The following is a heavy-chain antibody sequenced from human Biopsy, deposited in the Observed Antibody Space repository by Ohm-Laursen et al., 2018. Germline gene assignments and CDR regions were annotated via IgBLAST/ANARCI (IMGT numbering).Heavy chain of an antibody. CDR2: IKQDGSEK. V-gene: IGHV3-7*01. CDR3: AREGASGHYYDSSGDFDY. CDR1: GFTFSSNW. J-gene: IGHJ4*02. Sequence: SLRLSCTASGFTFSSNWMSWVRQAPGKGLEWVANIKQDGSEKYYVDPVKGRFTISRDNAKNSLYLQMNSLRAEDTAVYYCAREGASGHYYDSSGDFDYWGQGTLVTVSS. D-gene: IGHD3-22*01.